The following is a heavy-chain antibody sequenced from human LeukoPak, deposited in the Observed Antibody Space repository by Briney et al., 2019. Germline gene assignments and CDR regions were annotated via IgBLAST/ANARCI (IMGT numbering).Heavy chain of an antibody. J-gene: IGHJ4*02. V-gene: IGHV3-33*01. D-gene: IGHD6-13*01. CDR1: GFTFSNYG. Sequence: GRFLRLSCAASGFTFSNYGMHWVRQAPGKGLEWVAIIWYDGSNKYYADSVKGRFTISRDNSKNTLYLQMNSLRAEDTAVYYCARDRDVYSSRWNRNFAYWGQGTLVTVSA. CDR3: ARDRDVYSSRWNRNFAY. CDR2: IWYDGSNK.